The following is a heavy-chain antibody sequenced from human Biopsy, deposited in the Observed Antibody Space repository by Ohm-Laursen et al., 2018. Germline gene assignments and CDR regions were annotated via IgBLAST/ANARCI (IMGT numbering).Heavy chain of an antibody. Sequence: ASVKVSCKASGYNFTDFYLHWVRQAPGQGLEWLGWINPDTGGTKYAQKFQGRVAMTRDTSISTAYLDLSSLGSEDTAVYYCAREKPFGASWGYWGQGTLVAVSS. CDR3: AREKPFGASWGY. CDR1: GYNFTDFY. D-gene: IGHD6-13*01. J-gene: IGHJ4*02. CDR2: INPDTGGT. V-gene: IGHV1-2*02.